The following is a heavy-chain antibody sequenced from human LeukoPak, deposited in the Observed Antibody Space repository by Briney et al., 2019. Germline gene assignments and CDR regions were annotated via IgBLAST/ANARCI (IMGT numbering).Heavy chain of an antibody. D-gene: IGHD4-17*01. CDR3: ARETKGATTELDY. CDR1: GYTFTGYY. CDR2: INPNSGGT. V-gene: IGHV1-2*04. J-gene: IGHJ4*02. Sequence: ASVKVSCKASGYTFTGYYMHWVRQAPGQGLEWMGWINPNSGGTNYAQKFQGWVAMTRDTSISTAYMELSRLRSDDTAVYYCARETKGATTELDYWGQGTLVTASS.